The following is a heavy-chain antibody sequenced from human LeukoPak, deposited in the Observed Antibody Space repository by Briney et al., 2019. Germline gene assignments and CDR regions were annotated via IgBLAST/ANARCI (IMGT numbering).Heavy chain of an antibody. Sequence: SETLSLTCTVSGGSISSSGYYWGWVRQTPGKGLEWIGSVDYSGKTYYIPSLKSRITISLDMSKNQYSLELSSVTAADTAVYYCARHADIVVVPAAYYYYYMDVWGKGTTVTVSS. V-gene: IGHV4-39*07. CDR2: VDYSGKT. D-gene: IGHD2-2*01. CDR3: ARHADIVVVPAAYYYYYMDV. J-gene: IGHJ6*03. CDR1: GGSISSSGYY.